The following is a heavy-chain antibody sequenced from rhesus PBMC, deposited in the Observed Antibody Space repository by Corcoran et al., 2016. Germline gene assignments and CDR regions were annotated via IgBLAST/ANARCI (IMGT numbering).Heavy chain of an antibody. CDR2: IDGNIAGT. V-gene: IGHV4-81*01. CDR1: GGSISGYY. D-gene: IGHD6-13*01. CDR3: AREWYSSWSFDY. Sequence: QLQLQESGPGLVKPSETLSLTCAVSGGSISGYYWSWIRQTPGKGLEWIGKIDGNIAGTNNNPSLKRRVTMSKDTSKNQFALKLSSVTAADTAVYYCAREWYSSWSFDYWGQGVLVTVSS. J-gene: IGHJ4*01.